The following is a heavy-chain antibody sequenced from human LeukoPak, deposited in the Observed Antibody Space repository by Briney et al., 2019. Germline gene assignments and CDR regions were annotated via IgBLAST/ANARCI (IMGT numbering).Heavy chain of an antibody. CDR1: GFTFDDYA. CDR3: PKDMASYSSSWSPSYYYGMDV. V-gene: IGHV3-9*01. CDR2: ISWNSGSI. Sequence: GRSLRLSCAASGFTFDDYAMHWVRQAPGKGLEWVSGISWNSGSIGYADSVKGRFTISRDNAKNSLYLQMNSLRAEDTALYYCPKDMASYSSSWSPSYYYGMDVWGQGTTVTVSS. J-gene: IGHJ6*02. D-gene: IGHD6-13*01.